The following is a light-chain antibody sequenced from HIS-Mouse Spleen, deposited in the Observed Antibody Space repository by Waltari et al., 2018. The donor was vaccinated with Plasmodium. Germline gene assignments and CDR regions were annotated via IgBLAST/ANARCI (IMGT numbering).Light chain of an antibody. CDR2: CAS. CDR1: QSVSSN. CDR3: QQYNNWSFT. Sequence: EIVMTQSPATLSVSPGERATLSCRASQSVSSNLAWYQPKPGQAPRLLIYCASTRATGIPARFSGSGSGTEFTLTISSLQSEDFAVYYCQQYNNWSFTFGPGTKVDIK. J-gene: IGKJ3*01. V-gene: IGKV3-15*01.